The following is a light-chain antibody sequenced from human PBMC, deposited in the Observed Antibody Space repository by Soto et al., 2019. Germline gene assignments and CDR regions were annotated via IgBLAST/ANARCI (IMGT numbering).Light chain of an antibody. V-gene: IGKV1-39*01. CDR1: QSISSY. CDR3: QQTLSVPRT. J-gene: IGKJ1*01. Sequence: DIQMTQSPSSLSASVGDRVTITCRASQSISSYLNWYRQKPGKAPKLLIYAASSLQSGVPSRFSGSGSGTDFTLTISSLQPEDCATYYCQQTLSVPRTFGPGTKVDIK. CDR2: AAS.